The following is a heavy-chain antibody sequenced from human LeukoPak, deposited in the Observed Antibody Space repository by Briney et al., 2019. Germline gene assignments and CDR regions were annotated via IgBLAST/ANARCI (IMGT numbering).Heavy chain of an antibody. V-gene: IGHV1-69*13. CDR2: IIPIFGTA. Sequence: GASVKVSCKASGGTFSSYATSWVRQAPGQGLEWMGGIIPIFGTANYAQKFQGRVTITADESTSTAYMELSSLRSEDTAVYYCAIEQLPTRASDYWGQVTLVTVSS. CDR1: GGTFSSYA. D-gene: IGHD2-2*01. J-gene: IGHJ4*02. CDR3: AIEQLPTRASDY.